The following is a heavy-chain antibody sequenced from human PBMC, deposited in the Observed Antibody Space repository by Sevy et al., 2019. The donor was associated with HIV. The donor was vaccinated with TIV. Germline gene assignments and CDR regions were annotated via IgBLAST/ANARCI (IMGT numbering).Heavy chain of an antibody. V-gene: IGHV5-51*01. J-gene: IGHJ4*02. CDR2: IYAGDSDT. CDR1: GYSFTSYW. Sequence: SLKISCKGSGYSFTSYWIGWVRQMRGKELEWMGIIYAGDSDTRYGPSFQGQVTISADKSISTAYLQWSSLKASDTAMYYCARLIDYGDYVGYWGQGTLVTVSS. CDR3: ARLIDYGDYVGY. D-gene: IGHD4-17*01.